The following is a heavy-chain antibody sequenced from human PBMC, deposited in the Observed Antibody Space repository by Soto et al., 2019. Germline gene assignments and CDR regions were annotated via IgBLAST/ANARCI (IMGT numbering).Heavy chain of an antibody. CDR3: ARHQLTGYYSGYYYMDV. D-gene: IGHD3-9*01. J-gene: IGHJ6*03. V-gene: IGHV4-59*08. Sequence: PSETLSLTCTVSGGSITSYYWSWIRQPPGKGLEWIGYIYYSGSTNYNPSLKSRVTISVDTSKNQFSLKLSSVTAADTAVYYCARHQLTGYYSGYYYMDVWGQGTTVPFSS. CDR2: IYYSGST. CDR1: GGSITSYY.